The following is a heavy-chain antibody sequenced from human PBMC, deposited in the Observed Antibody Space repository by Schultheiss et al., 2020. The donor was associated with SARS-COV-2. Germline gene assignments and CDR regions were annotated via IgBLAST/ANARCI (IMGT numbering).Heavy chain of an antibody. D-gene: IGHD6-19*01. CDR1: GFTFSSYA. V-gene: IGHV3-30-3*01. CDR3: AKDASSSGWYLNWYFDL. Sequence: GSLRLSCAASGFTFSSYAMHWVRQAPGKGLEWVAVISYDGFKKYYADSVKGRFTISRDNSNNTLYLHMNSLRAEDTAVYYCAKDASSSGWYLNWYFDLWGRGALVTVSS. J-gene: IGHJ2*01. CDR2: ISYDGFKK.